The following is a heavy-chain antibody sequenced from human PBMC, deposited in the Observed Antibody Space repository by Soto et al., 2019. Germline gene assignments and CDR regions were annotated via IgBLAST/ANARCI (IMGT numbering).Heavy chain of an antibody. V-gene: IGHV5-51*01. Sequence: LKISCKGSGYSFTSYWIGWVRQMPGKGLEWMGIIYPGDSDTRYSPSFQGQVTISADKSISTAYLQWSSLKASDTAMYYCARTAAAGKYYYGMDVWGQGTTVTVSS. CDR1: GYSFTSYW. J-gene: IGHJ6*02. CDR3: ARTAAAGKYYYGMDV. D-gene: IGHD6-13*01. CDR2: IYPGDSDT.